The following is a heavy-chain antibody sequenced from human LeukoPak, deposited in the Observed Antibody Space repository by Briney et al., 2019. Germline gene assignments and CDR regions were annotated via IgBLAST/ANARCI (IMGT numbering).Heavy chain of an antibody. CDR2: IWYDGSNK. J-gene: IGHJ6*02. D-gene: IGHD4-17*01. V-gene: IGHV3-33*01. CDR3: ARTHYGDYDGSRYYYYGMDV. Sequence: GGSLRLSCAASGFTFSSYGMHWVRQPPGKGLEWVAVIWYDGSNKYYADSVKGRFTISRDNSKNTLYLQMNSLRAEDTAVYYCARTHYGDYDGSRYYYYGMDVWGQGTTVTVSS. CDR1: GFTFSSYG.